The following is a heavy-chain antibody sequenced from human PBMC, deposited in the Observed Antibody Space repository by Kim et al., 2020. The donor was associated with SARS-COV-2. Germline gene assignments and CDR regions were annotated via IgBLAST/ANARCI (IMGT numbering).Heavy chain of an antibody. D-gene: IGHD3-22*01. CDR3: ASEDDSSGYYQSVDY. Sequence: GGSLRLSCAASGFTFSSYWMSWVRQAPGKGLEWVANIKQDGSEKYYVDSVKGRFTISRDNAKNSLYLQMNSLRAEDTAVYYCASEDDSSGYYQSVDYWGQGTLVTVSS. CDR2: IKQDGSEK. V-gene: IGHV3-7*01. J-gene: IGHJ4*02. CDR1: GFTFSSYW.